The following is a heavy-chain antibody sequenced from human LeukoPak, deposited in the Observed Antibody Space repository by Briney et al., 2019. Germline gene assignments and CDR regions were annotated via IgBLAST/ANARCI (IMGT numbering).Heavy chain of an antibody. Sequence: PGGPLRLSCAASGFTFSNYGMYWVRQAPGKGLEWVAIISYDGNDKYYADSVKGRFSISRDNSRNTLYLQMSSLKPEDTAVYYCAKDLRGCSSGWPADYWGQGTLVTVSS. CDR1: GFTFSNYG. D-gene: IGHD6-19*01. CDR2: ISYDGNDK. V-gene: IGHV3-30*18. CDR3: AKDLRGCSSGWPADY. J-gene: IGHJ4*02.